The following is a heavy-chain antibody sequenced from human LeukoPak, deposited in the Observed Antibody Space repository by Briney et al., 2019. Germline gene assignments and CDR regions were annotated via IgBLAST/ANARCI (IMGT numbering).Heavy chain of an antibody. CDR2: IYYSGST. CDR3: AGWPDYYYYYGMDV. Sequence: PSETLSLTCTVSGGSISSYSWSWIRQPPGKGLEWLGYIYYSGSTKYNPSRESRVPISVDTSKNQFSLKLSSVTAADTAVYYCAGWPDYYYYYGMDVWGQGTTVTVSS. D-gene: IGHD2-15*01. J-gene: IGHJ6*02. CDR1: GGSISSYS. V-gene: IGHV4-59*01.